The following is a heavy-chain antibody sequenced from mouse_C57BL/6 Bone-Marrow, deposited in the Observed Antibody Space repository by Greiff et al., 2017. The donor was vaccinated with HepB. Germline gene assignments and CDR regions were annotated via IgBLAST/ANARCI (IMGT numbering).Heavy chain of an antibody. CDR3: ARDPLYDGYYGYFDV. V-gene: IGHV5-4*01. CDR2: ISDGGSYT. D-gene: IGHD2-3*01. CDR1: GFTFSSYA. Sequence: EVQLVESGGGLVKPGGSLKLTCAASGFTFSSYAMSWVRQTPEKRLEWVATISDGGSYTYYPDNVKGRFTISRDNAKNNLYLQMSHLKSEDTAMYYCARDPLYDGYYGYFDVWGTGTTVTVSS. J-gene: IGHJ1*03.